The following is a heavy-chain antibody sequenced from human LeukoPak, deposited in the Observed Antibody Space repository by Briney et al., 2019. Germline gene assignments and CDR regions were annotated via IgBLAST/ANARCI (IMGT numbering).Heavy chain of an antibody. CDR3: ATPTVTTGYYYYYGMDV. Sequence: SVKVSCKASGGTFSSYAISWVRQAPGHGLEWMGGTIPIFGTANYAQKFQGRVTITADESTSTAYMELSSLRSEDTAVYYCATPTVTTGYYYYYGMDVWGQGTTVTVSS. CDR2: TIPIFGTA. CDR1: GGTFSSYA. D-gene: IGHD4-17*01. J-gene: IGHJ6*02. V-gene: IGHV1-69*13.